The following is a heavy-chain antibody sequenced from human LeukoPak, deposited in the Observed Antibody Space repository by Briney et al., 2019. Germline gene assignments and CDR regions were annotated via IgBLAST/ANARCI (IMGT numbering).Heavy chain of an antibody. J-gene: IGHJ4*02. Sequence: GGSLRLSCAASGFPFRDSAMHWVRGASGKGRECVGRIRRKAIEIPTTYAASVKGRFNISRDDSKNTVYLQMNSLKSEDAAAYFCTSGLIAEGGTNCDDWGQGTLVTVSS. CDR2: IRRKAIEIPT. CDR1: GFPFRDSA. CDR3: TSGLIAEGGTNCDD. D-gene: IGHD6-13*01. V-gene: IGHV3-73*01.